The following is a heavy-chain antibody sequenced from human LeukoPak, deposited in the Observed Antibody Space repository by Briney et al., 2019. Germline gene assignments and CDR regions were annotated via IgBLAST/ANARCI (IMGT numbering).Heavy chain of an antibody. Sequence: SETLSRTCAVYGGSFSGYYWSWIRQPPGKGLEWIGNLYYSRSTNYNPSLKSRDTISVDTSKNQFSLKLSSVTAADTAVYYCARTAPLGYCSSTSCYPYYFDYWGQGTLVTVSS. D-gene: IGHD2-2*01. CDR2: LYYSRST. CDR3: ARTAPLGYCSSTSCYPYYFDY. V-gene: IGHV4-59*01. CDR1: GGSFSGYY. J-gene: IGHJ4*02.